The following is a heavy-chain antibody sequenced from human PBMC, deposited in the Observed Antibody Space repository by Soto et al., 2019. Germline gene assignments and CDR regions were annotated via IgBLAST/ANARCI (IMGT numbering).Heavy chain of an antibody. V-gene: IGHV4-4*07. Sequence: SETLSLTCTVSGGSISSYYWSWIRQPAGKGLEWIGRIYTSGSTNYNPSLKSRVTMSVDTSKNQFSLKLSSVTAADTAVYYCARAKIAAAGTRGWSDPWGQGTLVTVSS. CDR1: GGSISSYY. CDR2: IYTSGST. D-gene: IGHD6-13*01. CDR3: ARAKIAAAGTRGWSDP. J-gene: IGHJ5*02.